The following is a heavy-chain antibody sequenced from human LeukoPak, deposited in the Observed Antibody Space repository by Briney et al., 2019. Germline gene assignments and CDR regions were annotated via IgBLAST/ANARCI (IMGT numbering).Heavy chain of an antibody. D-gene: IGHD5-24*01. CDR3: ARDIQLST. CDR1: GFTFSGSA. V-gene: IGHV3-23*01. J-gene: IGHJ3*01. Sequence: GGSLRLSCAASGFTFSGSAMSWVRQAPGKGLDWVSLISSTGGNSYYADSVKGRFTISRDNSKHTLYLQMDSLRAEDTAIYYCARDIQLSTWGLGTKVTVSS. CDR2: ISSTGGNS.